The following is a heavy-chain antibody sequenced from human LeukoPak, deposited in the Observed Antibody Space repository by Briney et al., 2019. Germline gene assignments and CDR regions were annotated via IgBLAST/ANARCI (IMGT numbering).Heavy chain of an antibody. CDR2: INPNSGGT. J-gene: IGHJ4*02. V-gene: IGHV1-2*02. CDR3: ARDEGNTMVRGVILYYFDY. Sequence: GASVKVSCKASGYTFTGYYMHWVRQAPGQGLEWMGWINPNSGGTNYAQKLQGRVTMTRDTSISTAYMELSRLRSDDTAVYYCARDEGNTMVRGVILYYFDYWGQGTLVTVSS. D-gene: IGHD3-10*01. CDR1: GYTFTGYY.